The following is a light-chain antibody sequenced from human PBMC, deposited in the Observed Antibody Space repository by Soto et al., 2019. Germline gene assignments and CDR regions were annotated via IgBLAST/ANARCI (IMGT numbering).Light chain of an antibody. J-gene: IGLJ1*01. V-gene: IGLV2-18*02. CDR3: SSYISIITSHV. Sequence: QSALTQPPSVSGSPGQSVTISCTGSTRYFATHNSVSWYQQAPGSAPRLIIYEVNNRPSGVPDRFSESTSDNTASLTISGIGPEDEAAYYCSSYISIITSHVFGTGTQLTVL. CDR2: EVN. CDR1: TRYFATHNS.